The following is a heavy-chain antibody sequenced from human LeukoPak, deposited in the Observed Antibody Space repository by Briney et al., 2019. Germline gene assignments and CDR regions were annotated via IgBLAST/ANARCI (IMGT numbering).Heavy chain of an antibody. Sequence: GGSLRLSCAASGFTFSSYWMHWVRQTPGKGLVCVSRINSAGSSTDYADSVKGRFTISRDNAKNSLYLQMNSLRAEDTAIYYCARGFSGYTYGPDYWGQGTLVTVSS. D-gene: IGHD5-18*01. CDR2: INSAGSST. V-gene: IGHV3-74*01. CDR1: GFTFSSYW. CDR3: ARGFSGYTYGPDY. J-gene: IGHJ4*02.